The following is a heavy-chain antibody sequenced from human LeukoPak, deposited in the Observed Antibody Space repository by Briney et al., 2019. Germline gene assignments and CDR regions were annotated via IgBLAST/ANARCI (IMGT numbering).Heavy chain of an antibody. J-gene: IGHJ6*02. CDR2: INPNSGGT. CDR3: ARDVQVAICGEYYYDGMDV. Sequence: ASVKVSCKASGYTFTGYYMHWVRQAPGQGLEWMGRINPNSGGTNYAQKFQGRVTMTRDTSISTAYMELSRLRSDDTAVYYCARDVQVAICGEYYYDGMDVWGQGTTVTVSS. V-gene: IGHV1-2*06. CDR1: GYTFTGYY. D-gene: IGHD3-3*01.